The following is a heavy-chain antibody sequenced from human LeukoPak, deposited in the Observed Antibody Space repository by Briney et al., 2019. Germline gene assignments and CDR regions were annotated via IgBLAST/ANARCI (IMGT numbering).Heavy chain of an antibody. J-gene: IGHJ4*02. CDR3: ARSDTADDY. CDR2: MSNSGNTI. D-gene: IGHD5-18*01. V-gene: IGHV3-11*04. Sequence: GGSLRLSCAASGFTFSDYYMSWIRQAPGRGLEWVSYMSNSGNTIHYADSVKGRFTISRDNAKNSLYLQMNSLRAEDTAVYYCARSDTADDYWGQGTLVTVSS. CDR1: GFTFSDYY.